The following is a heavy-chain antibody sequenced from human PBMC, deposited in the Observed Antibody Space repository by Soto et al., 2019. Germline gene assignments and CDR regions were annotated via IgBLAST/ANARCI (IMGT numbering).Heavy chain of an antibody. CDR1: GYTFTSYY. CDR2: INPSGGST. V-gene: IGHV1-46*01. CDR3: ARPLAAASPYFDP. D-gene: IGHD6-13*01. J-gene: IGHJ4*02. Sequence: ASVKVSCNASGYTFTSYYMHWVRQAPGQGLEWMGIINPSGGSTSYAQKVQGRVTMTRDTSTNTVYLEVSSLRTEDTAVYYCARPLAAASPYFDPWGQGTLVTVSS.